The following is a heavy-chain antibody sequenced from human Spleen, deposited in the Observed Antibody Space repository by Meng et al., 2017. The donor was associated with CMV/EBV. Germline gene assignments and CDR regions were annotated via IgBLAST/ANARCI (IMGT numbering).Heavy chain of an antibody. D-gene: IGHD3-22*01. V-gene: IGHV4-39*07. CDR1: SYD. J-gene: IGHJ5*02. CDR2: IYYSGST. CDR3: ARFTLQTTYYYDSSGYQNWFDP. Sequence: SYDWGWIRQPPGKGLEWIGSIYYSGSTYYNPSLKSRVTISVDTSKNQFSLKLSSVTAADTAVYYCARFTLQTTYYYDSSGYQNWFDPWGQGTLVTVSS.